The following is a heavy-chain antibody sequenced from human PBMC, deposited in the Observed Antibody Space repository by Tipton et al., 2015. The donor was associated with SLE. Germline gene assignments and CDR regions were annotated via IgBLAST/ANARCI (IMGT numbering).Heavy chain of an antibody. Sequence: LRLSCTVSGDYIRSYSWSWIRQPPGKGLEWIGSIYHSGSTYYNPSLKSRVTISVDTSKNQFSLKLSSVTAADTAVYYCARDLLYYYDSSGYYHHDAFDIWGQGTMVTVSS. CDR1: GDYIRSYS. J-gene: IGHJ3*02. D-gene: IGHD3-22*01. V-gene: IGHV4-38-2*02. CDR2: IYHSGST. CDR3: ARDLLYYYDSSGYYHHDAFDI.